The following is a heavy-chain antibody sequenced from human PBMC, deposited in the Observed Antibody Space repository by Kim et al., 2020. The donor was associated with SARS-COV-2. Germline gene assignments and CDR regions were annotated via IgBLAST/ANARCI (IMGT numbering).Heavy chain of an antibody. Sequence: ESVKGRFTISQDNSKNTLYLRMNSLRPEDTAVYYCARGGDSSSWLNWFDPWGQGTLVTVSS. D-gene: IGHD6-13*01. V-gene: IGHV3-30*01. J-gene: IGHJ5*02. CDR3: ARGGDSSSWLNWFDP.